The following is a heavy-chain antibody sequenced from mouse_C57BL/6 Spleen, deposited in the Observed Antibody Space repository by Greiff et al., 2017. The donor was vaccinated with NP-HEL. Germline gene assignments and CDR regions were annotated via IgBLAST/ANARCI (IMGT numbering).Heavy chain of an antibody. CDR2: INYDGSST. J-gene: IGHJ3*01. CDR1: GFTFSDYY. D-gene: IGHD4-1*01. Sequence: EVKVVESEGGLVQPGSSMKLSCTASGFTFSDYYMAWVRQVPEKGLEWVANINYDGSSTYYLDSLKSRFIISRDNAKNILYLQMSSLKSEDTATYYCARDDGLGQGWFAYWGQGTLVTVSA. V-gene: IGHV5-16*01. CDR3: ARDDGLGQGWFAY.